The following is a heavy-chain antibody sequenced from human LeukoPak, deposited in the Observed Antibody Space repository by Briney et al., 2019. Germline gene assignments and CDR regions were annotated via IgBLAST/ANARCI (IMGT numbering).Heavy chain of an antibody. CDR2: ISYDGSNK. CDR1: GFTFSSYA. CDR3: AKDHGMATIF. Sequence: GGSLRLSCAASGFTFSSYAMSWVRQAPGKGLEWVAVISYDGSNKYYAASVKGRFTISRDNSKNTLYLQMNSLRAEDTAVYYCAKDHGMATIFWGQGTLVTVSS. D-gene: IGHD5-24*01. V-gene: IGHV3-30*18. J-gene: IGHJ4*02.